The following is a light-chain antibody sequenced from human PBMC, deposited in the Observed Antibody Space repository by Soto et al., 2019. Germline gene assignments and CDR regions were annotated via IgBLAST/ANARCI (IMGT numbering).Light chain of an antibody. Sequence: DIQMTQSPSTLSASVGDRVTITCRAGQSIGSSLAWYQQKPGKAPNLLISDVSSLERGVPSRFSGSGSGTEFTLTIRSLQPDDFATYYCQQYNGYSRTFGQGTKVDIK. J-gene: IGKJ1*01. CDR2: DVS. CDR1: QSIGSS. V-gene: IGKV1-5*01. CDR3: QQYNGYSRT.